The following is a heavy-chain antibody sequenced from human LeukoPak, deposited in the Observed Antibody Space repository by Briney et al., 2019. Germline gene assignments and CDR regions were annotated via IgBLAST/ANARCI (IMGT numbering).Heavy chain of an antibody. CDR2: INPNSGGT. J-gene: IGHJ4*02. CDR1: GYTFTGYY. Sequence: GASVKVSCKASGYTFTGYYMHWVRQAPGQGLEWMGWINPNSGGTNYAQKFQGRVTMTRDTSISTAYMELSRLRSDDTAVYYCAIAYSYYYDSSGYSRWGFDYWGQGTLVTVSS. D-gene: IGHD3-22*01. V-gene: IGHV1-2*02. CDR3: AIAYSYYYDSSGYSRWGFDY.